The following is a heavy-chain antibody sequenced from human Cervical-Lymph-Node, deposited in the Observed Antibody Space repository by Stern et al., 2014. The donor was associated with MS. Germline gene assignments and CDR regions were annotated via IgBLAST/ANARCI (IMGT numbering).Heavy chain of an antibody. D-gene: IGHD6-19*01. CDR3: ARDPHIAVAGTGGGFDP. Sequence: MQLAESGAEVKKPGASVKVSCKASGYTFTNYGISWVRQAPGQGLEWMGWISGYNDDTNYVEKFQGRVTMTTDTSTSTAYMELRSLRSDDTAVYYCARDPHIAVAGTGGGFDPWGQGTLVTVSS. CDR2: ISGYNDDT. V-gene: IGHV1-18*01. CDR1: GYTFTNYG. J-gene: IGHJ5*02.